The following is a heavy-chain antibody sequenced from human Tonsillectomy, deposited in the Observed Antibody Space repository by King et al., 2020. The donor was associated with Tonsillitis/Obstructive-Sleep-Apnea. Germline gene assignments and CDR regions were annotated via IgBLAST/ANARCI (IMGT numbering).Heavy chain of an antibody. Sequence: VQLQESGPGLVKPSETLSLTCTVSGGSISGYYWSWIRQPPGKGLEWIGYIYYSGSTNYNPSLKSRVTISVDTSKNHFSLKLNSVTAADTAVYYCARFRAESRVNIYFDYWGQGTLVAVSS. CDR1: GGSISGYY. J-gene: IGHJ4*02. V-gene: IGHV4-59*01. CDR3: ARFRAESRVNIYFDY. CDR2: IYYSGST. D-gene: IGHD2/OR15-2a*01.